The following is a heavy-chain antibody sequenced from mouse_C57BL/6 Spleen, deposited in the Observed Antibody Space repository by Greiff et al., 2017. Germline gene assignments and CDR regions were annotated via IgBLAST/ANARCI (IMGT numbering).Heavy chain of an antibody. CDR1: GYTFTDYN. CDR3: ARDGYFPMDY. Sequence: EVKLMESGPELVKPGASVKMSCKASGYTFTDYNMHWVKQSHGKSLEWIGYINPNNGGTSYNQKFKGKATLTVNKSSSTAYMELRSLTSEDSAVYYCARDGYFPMDYWGQGTSVTVSS. V-gene: IGHV1-22*01. D-gene: IGHD2-3*01. CDR2: INPNNGGT. J-gene: IGHJ4*01.